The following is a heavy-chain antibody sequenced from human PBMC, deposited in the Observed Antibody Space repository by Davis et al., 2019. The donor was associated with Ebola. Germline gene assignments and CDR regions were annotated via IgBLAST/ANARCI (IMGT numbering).Heavy chain of an antibody. CDR2: INTNTGNP. V-gene: IGHV7-4-1*02. Sequence: ASVKVSCKASGYTFISYAMNWVRQAPGQGLEWMGLINTNTGNPTYAQGFTGRFVFSLDTSVSTAYLQISSLKAEDTAVYYCARVDFGYNYDFWSGYYTRFDPWGQGTLVTVSS. CDR1: GYTFISYA. CDR3: ARVDFGYNYDFWSGYYTRFDP. J-gene: IGHJ5*02. D-gene: IGHD3-3*01.